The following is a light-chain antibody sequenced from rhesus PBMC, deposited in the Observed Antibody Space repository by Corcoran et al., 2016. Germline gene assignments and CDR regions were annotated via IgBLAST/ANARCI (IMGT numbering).Light chain of an antibody. Sequence: DIQMTQSPSSLSASVGDTVTITCQASQGISSWVAWYQQKPGKAPKLLIYKASSLQGGVPSRFSGSGSGTDFTLTISSLQPEDVASYYCLQYYSSPYSFGQGTKVEIK. V-gene: IGKV1-22*01. J-gene: IGKJ2*01. CDR2: KAS. CDR1: QGISSW. CDR3: LQYYSSPYS.